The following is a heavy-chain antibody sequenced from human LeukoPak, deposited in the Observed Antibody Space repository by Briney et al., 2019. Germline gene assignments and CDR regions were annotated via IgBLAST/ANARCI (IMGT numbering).Heavy chain of an antibody. CDR1: GFTFSSYA. CDR2: ISGSGGST. J-gene: IGHJ4*02. D-gene: IGHD3-10*01. V-gene: IGHV3-23*01. Sequence: GGSLRLSCAASGFTFSSYAMSWVRQAPGKGLEWVSAISGSGGSTYYADSVKGRFTISRDNSKNTLYLQMNSLRAEDTAVYYCAKGDYGSGSYYNMGIDYWGQGTLVTVSS. CDR3: AKGDYGSGSYYNMGIDY.